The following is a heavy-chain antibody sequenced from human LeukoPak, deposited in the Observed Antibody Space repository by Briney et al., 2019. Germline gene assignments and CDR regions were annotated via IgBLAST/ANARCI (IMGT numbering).Heavy chain of an antibody. J-gene: IGHJ4*02. CDR2: IYYSGST. Sequence: PSETLSLTCTVSGGSISSYYWSWIRQPPGKGLEWIGYIYYSGSTNYNPSLKSRVTISVDTSKNQFSLKVSSVTAADTAVYYCARQTWIELWHFDYWGQGALVTVSS. CDR3: ARQTWIELWHFDY. CDR1: GGSISSYY. D-gene: IGHD5-18*01. V-gene: IGHV4-59*08.